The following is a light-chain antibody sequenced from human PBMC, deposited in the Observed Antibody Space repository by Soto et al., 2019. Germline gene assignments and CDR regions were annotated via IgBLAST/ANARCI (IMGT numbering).Light chain of an antibody. CDR3: QSYDSSLSCSV. V-gene: IGLV1-40*01. Sequence: QSVLTQPPSVSGAPGQRVTISCTGSSSNIRAGYDVHWYQQLPGTAPKLLIYDNSNRPSGVPDRFSGSKSGTSASLAITGLQAEDEADYYCQSYDSSLSCSVIGGGTKLTVL. J-gene: IGLJ2*01. CDR1: SSNIRAGYD. CDR2: DNS.